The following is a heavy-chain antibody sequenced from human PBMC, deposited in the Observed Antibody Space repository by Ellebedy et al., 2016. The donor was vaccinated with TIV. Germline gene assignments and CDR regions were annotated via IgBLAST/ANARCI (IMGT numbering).Heavy chain of an antibody. V-gene: IGHV3-7*04. CDR2: IKQDESEK. Sequence: GESLKISCAASGFTFSSYWMSWVRQAPGKGLEWVANIKQDESEKYYVGSVKGRFTVSRDNAENSLYLQLNILRADDSAVYYCARAGRPLDYWGQGTLVTVSS. CDR1: GFTFSSYW. J-gene: IGHJ4*02. CDR3: ARAGRPLDY. D-gene: IGHD3-10*01.